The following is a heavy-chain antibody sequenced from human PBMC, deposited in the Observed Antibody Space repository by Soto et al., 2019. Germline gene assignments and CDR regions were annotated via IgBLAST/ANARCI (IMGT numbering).Heavy chain of an antibody. CDR2: TYYRSKWYN. V-gene: IGHV6-1*01. CDR1: GDSVSRNSAS. J-gene: IGHJ6*02. Sequence: PSQTLSLPCAISGDSVSRNSASWNLIRQSPSRGLEWLGRTYYRSKWYNDYAVSVKGRITINPDTSKNQFSLQLNSVTPEDTAIYYCASTGGPMDVWGQGTTVTVYS. CDR3: ASTGGPMDV.